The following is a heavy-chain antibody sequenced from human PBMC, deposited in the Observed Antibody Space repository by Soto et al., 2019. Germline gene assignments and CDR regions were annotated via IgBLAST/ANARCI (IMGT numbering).Heavy chain of an antibody. CDR2: ISYDGSNK. D-gene: IGHD6-13*01. Sequence: PRGSLILSCAASGFTFSSYGMHWVRQAPGKGLEWVAVISYDGSNKYYADSVKGRFTISRDNSKNTLYLQMNSLRAEDTAVYYCAKDGDCSSCHEYYYYYGMDVWGQGTTVTVSS. V-gene: IGHV3-30*18. J-gene: IGHJ6*02. CDR3: AKDGDCSSCHEYYYYYGMDV. CDR1: GFTFSSYG.